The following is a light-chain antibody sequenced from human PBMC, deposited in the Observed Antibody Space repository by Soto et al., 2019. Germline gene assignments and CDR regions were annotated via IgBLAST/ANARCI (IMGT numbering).Light chain of an antibody. J-gene: IGKJ1*01. CDR3: QHYYTTPRA. Sequence: DIVMTQSPDSLAVSLGERATINCKSSQSVLYSYNNKNYLAWYQHKPGQPPKLLIYWASTRESGVPDRFSGSGSGTDFTLTINSLQAEDVAVYYCQHYYTTPRAFGQGTKVEI. V-gene: IGKV4-1*01. CDR1: QSVLYSYNNKNY. CDR2: WAS.